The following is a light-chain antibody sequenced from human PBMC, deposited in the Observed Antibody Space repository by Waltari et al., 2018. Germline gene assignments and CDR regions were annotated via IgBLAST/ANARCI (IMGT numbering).Light chain of an antibody. Sequence: QSALTQPASVSGSPGQSIAISCTGSDTDVGGHNFVSWYQQHPGKVPKLIIFDVSNRPSGISYRFSGSKFGNTASLTISGLQADDEADYYCSSYTRGRTYVFGSGTKVTVL. CDR1: DTDVGGHNF. CDR3: SSYTRGRTYV. CDR2: DVS. J-gene: IGLJ1*01. V-gene: IGLV2-14*03.